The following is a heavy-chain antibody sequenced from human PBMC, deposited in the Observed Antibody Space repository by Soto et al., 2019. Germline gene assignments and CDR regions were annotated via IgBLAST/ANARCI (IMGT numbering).Heavy chain of an antibody. D-gene: IGHD6-19*01. J-gene: IGHJ4*02. CDR1: GFTFSDYW. V-gene: IGHV3-74*01. CDR3: ARDPAPIGWYDY. CDR2: INSDASST. Sequence: VKLVQSGGGVVQPGRSLRLSCAASGFTFSDYWMHWVRQAPGKGPVWVSRINSDASSTSYADSVKGRFTIFRDNAKNTLYLQMNSLRAEDTAVYYCARDPAPIGWYDYWGQGTLVTVSS.